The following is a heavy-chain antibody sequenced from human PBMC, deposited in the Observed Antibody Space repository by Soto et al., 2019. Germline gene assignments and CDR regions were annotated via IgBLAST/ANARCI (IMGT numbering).Heavy chain of an antibody. CDR2: IYPGDSDT. D-gene: IGHD2-21*02. J-gene: IGHJ6*02. Sequence: PREYLKISWKGSGYSFTSYWIGWVRQMPGKGLEWMGIIYPGDSDTRYSPSLQGQVTISADKSISTAYLQWSSLKASDTAMYYCARRACCGVDFTRNHQYYYVMACWGQGSTVTVFS. CDR3: ARRACCGVDFTRNHQYYYVMAC. V-gene: IGHV5-51*01. CDR1: GYSFTSYW.